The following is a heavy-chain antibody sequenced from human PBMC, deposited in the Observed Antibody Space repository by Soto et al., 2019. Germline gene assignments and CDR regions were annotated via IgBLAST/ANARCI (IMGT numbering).Heavy chain of an antibody. Sequence: GGSLRLSCAASGFTFSTYSMNWVRQAPGKGLEWVSYISSSSSTIFYTDSVKGRFTISRDNAKNSLYLQMNSLRAEDTAVYYCARDSTPELIGYCISTSCYYYYGMDVWGQGTTVTVSS. D-gene: IGHD2-2*01. CDR3: ARDSTPELIGYCISTSCYYYYGMDV. CDR1: GFTFSTYS. J-gene: IGHJ6*02. V-gene: IGHV3-48*04. CDR2: ISSSSSTI.